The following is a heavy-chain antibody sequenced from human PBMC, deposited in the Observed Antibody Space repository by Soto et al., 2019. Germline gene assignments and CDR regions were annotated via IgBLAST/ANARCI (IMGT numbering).Heavy chain of an antibody. CDR1: GGSISSYY. D-gene: IGHD5-12*01. Sequence: SETLSLTCTVSGGSISSYYWSWIRQPPGKGLEWIGYIYYSGSTNYNPSLKSRVTISVDTSKNQFSLKLSSVTAADTAVYYCARGLVDIVATTDDYGDSHFDYWGQGTLVTVSS. V-gene: IGHV4-59*01. CDR3: ARGLVDIVATTDDYGDSHFDY. CDR2: IYYSGST. J-gene: IGHJ4*02.